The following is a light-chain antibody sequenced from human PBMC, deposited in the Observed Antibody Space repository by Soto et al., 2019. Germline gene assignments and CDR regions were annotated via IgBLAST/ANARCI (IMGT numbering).Light chain of an antibody. V-gene: IGLV1-40*01. CDR3: QSYDSSLSGYV. Sequence: QSVLTQPPSVSGAPGQRVTISCTGSSSNIGAGYDVHWYQQLPGTAPNLLIYGNSNRPSGVPDRFSGSKSGTSASLATTGLQAEDEADYYCQSYDSSLSGYVFGTGTKLTVL. CDR2: GNS. CDR1: SSNIGAGYD. J-gene: IGLJ1*01.